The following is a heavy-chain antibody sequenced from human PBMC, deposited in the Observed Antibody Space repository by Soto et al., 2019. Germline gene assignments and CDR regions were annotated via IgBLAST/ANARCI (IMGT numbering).Heavy chain of an antibody. D-gene: IGHD6-25*01. CDR3: ARGRYSSDAGVGMDF. CDR2: MNPNSGNT. CDR1: GYTFTSYD. V-gene: IGHV1-8*01. Sequence: ASVKVSCKASGYTFTSYDIKWVRQATGQGLEWMGWMNPNSGNTGYAQKFQGRFTISRDNSKNTLYLQMGSLRPEDMAVYYCARGRYSSDAGVGMDFWGQGTTVTVSS. J-gene: IGHJ6*02.